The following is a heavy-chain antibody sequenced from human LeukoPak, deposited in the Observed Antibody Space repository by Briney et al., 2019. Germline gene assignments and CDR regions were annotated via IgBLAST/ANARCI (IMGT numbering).Heavy chain of an antibody. CDR2: IWYDGSNK. Sequence: GGSLRLSCAASGFTFSSYGMHWVRQAPGKGLEWVAVIWYDGSNKYYADSVKGRFTISRDNTKNSLFLQLNSLRAEDTAVYYCVRDRGWYHFDLWGQGTLVTVSS. CDR1: GFTFSSYG. V-gene: IGHV3-33*01. D-gene: IGHD3-10*01. J-gene: IGHJ4*02. CDR3: VRDRGWYHFDL.